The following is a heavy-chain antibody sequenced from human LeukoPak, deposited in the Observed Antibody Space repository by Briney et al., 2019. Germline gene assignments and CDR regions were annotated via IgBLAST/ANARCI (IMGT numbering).Heavy chain of an antibody. J-gene: IGHJ4*02. V-gene: IGHV4-39*01. CDR1: GGSISSSNYY. CDR3: ARHASVDGNWPRPLDY. D-gene: IGHD6-19*01. Sequence: PSETLSLTCTVSGGSISSSNYYWGWIPQPPGKGLEWIGNIYYSGSTYYKPSLKTRVTISVDTSKNQLSLKLTSVTAADTAVYYCARHASVDGNWPRPLDYWGQGSLVTVSS. CDR2: IYYSGST.